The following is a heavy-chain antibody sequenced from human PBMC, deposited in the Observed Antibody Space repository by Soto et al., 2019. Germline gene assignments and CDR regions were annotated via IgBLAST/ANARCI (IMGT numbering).Heavy chain of an antibody. V-gene: IGHV1-18*04. CDR1: GYSFVGYN. CDR3: ARDGGGIADV. Sequence: QAQLVQSGAEVKKPRASVKVSCKASGYSFVGYNISWVRQAPGQGLEWMGCIRPYNGDTNYAQKVQGRVTVTTDTSTSTAYMELRSVRSDDTAVYYCARDGGGIADVWGQGTPVTVS. CDR2: IRPYNGDT. D-gene: IGHD2-21*01. J-gene: IGHJ6*02.